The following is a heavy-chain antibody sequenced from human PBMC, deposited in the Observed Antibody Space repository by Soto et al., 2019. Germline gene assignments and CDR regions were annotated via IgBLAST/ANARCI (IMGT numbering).Heavy chain of an antibody. J-gene: IGHJ6*03. V-gene: IGHV4-59*06. CDR1: GGSISSYY. D-gene: IGHD3-10*01. CDR3: ASRREGSLTSALYYYYMDV. CDR2: IYYSGST. Sequence: PSETLSLTCTVSGGSISSYYWSWIRQHPGKGLEWIGYIYYSGSTYYNPSLKSRVTISVDTSKNQFSLKLSSVTAADTAVYYCASRREGSLTSALYYYYMDVWGKGTTVTVSS.